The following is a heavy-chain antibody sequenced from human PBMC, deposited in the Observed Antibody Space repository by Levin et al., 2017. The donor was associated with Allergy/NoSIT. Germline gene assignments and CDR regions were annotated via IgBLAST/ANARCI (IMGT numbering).Heavy chain of an antibody. J-gene: IGHJ5*02. CDR3: AKKGAAERFDWFDR. CDR2: INAKNGNT. CDR1: GYTFGNYG. D-gene: IGHD1-26*01. Sequence: ASVKVSCKASGYTFGNYGIGWVRQAPGQGLEWMGWINAKNGNTKYAQKFQDRVTMTTDTSTSTADMELRRPTSDDAAVYYCAKKGAAERFDWFDRWGQGTLVTVSS. V-gene: IGHV1-18*01.